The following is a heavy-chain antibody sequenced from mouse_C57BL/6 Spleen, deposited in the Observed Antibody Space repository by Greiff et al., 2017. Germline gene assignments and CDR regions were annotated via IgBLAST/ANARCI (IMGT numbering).Heavy chain of an antibody. CDR3: ARRNYESMDY. D-gene: IGHD1-1*01. Sequence: QVQLKQSGPELVRPGVSVKISCKGSGYTFTDYAMHWVKQSHAKSLEGIGGISTYYGDASYNQKFKDKATMTVDKSYSKAYMELTRLTSEDSAVYYWARRNYESMDYWGQGTSVTVSS. J-gene: IGHJ4*01. CDR2: ISTYYGDA. CDR1: GYTFTDYA. V-gene: IGHV1-67*01.